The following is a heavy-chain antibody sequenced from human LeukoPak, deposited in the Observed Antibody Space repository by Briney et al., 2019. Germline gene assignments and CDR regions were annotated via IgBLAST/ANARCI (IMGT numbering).Heavy chain of an antibody. CDR3: ARGIYYYGSGRGVNWFDP. CDR1: GFTFSNAW. D-gene: IGHD3-10*01. Sequence: PGGSLRLSCAASGFTFSNAWMSWVRQAPGKGLEWVGRIKSKTDGGTTDYAAPVKGRFTISRDDSKNTLYLQMNSLKTEDTAVYYCARGIYYYGSGRGVNWFDPWGQGTLVTVSS. CDR2: IKSKTDGGTT. V-gene: IGHV3-15*01. J-gene: IGHJ5*02.